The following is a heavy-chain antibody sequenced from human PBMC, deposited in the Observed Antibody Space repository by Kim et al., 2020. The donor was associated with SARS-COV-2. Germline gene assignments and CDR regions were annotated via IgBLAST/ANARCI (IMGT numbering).Heavy chain of an antibody. J-gene: IGHJ4*02. CDR3: ARTSGGNGVGFDY. D-gene: IGHD2-15*01. Sequence: GGSLRLSCAASGFTFSSYAMHWVRQAPGKGLEWVAVISYDGSNKYYVDSVKGRFTISRDNSKNTLYLQMNSLRAEDTAVYYCARTSGGNGVGFDYWGQGTLVTVSS. CDR2: ISYDGSNK. CDR1: GFTFSSYA. V-gene: IGHV3-30*04.